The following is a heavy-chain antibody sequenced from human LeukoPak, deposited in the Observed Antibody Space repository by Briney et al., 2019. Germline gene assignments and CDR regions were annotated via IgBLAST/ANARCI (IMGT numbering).Heavy chain of an antibody. CDR2: FDPEDGET. V-gene: IGHV1-24*01. D-gene: IGHD3-3*01. Sequence: RASVKVSYKVSGYTLTELSMHWVRQAPGKGLEWMGGFDPEDGETIYAQKFQGRVTMTEDTSTDTAYMELSSLRSEDTAVYYCARGLEWLTRRHTWFDPWGQGTLVTVSS. J-gene: IGHJ5*02. CDR1: GYTLTELS. CDR3: ARGLEWLTRRHTWFDP.